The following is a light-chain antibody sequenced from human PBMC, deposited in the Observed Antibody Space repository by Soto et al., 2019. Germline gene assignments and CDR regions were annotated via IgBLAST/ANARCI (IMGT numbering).Light chain of an antibody. CDR1: SSDVGGYNY. V-gene: IGLV2-11*01. Sequence: QSALTQPRSVSGSPGQSVTISCTGTSSDVGGYNYVSWYQQHPGKAPKLMIYDIIKRPSGVPDRFSGSKSGNTASLTISGLQAEDGADYYCCSYAGSYTVVFGGETKVTVL. CDR3: CSYAGSYTVV. CDR2: DII. J-gene: IGLJ2*01.